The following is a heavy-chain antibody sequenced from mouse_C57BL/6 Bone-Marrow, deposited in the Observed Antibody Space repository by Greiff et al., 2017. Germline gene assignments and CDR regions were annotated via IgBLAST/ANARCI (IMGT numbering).Heavy chain of an antibody. CDR2: INPNNGGT. Sequence: VQLQQSGPELVKPGASVKISCKASGYTFTDYYMNWVKQSHGKSLEWIGDINPNNGGTSYNQKFKGKATLTVDKSSSTAYMELRSLTSEDSAVXYCATITTVVPHWYFDVWGTGTTVTVSS. J-gene: IGHJ1*03. CDR3: ATITTVVPHWYFDV. CDR1: GYTFTDYY. V-gene: IGHV1-26*01. D-gene: IGHD1-1*01.